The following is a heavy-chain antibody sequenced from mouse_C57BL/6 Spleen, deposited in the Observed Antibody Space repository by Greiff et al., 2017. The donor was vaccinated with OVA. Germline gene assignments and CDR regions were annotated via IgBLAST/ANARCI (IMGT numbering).Heavy chain of an antibody. J-gene: IGHJ2*01. Sequence: QVQLQQPGTELVKPGASVKLSCKASGYTFTSSWMHWVKQRPGQGLEWIGHINPSNGGTNYNEKFKSKATLTVDKSSSTAHMQLSSLTSEDSAVYYGARGNYDGSSPCDYWGQGTTLTVSS. V-gene: IGHV1-53*01. CDR2: INPSNGGT. D-gene: IGHD1-1*01. CDR1: GYTFTSSW. CDR3: ARGNYDGSSPCDY.